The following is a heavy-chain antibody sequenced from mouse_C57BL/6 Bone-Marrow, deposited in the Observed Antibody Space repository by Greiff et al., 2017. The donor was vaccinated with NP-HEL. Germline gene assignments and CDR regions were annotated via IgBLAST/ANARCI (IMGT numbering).Heavy chain of an antibody. Sequence: VQVVESGEGLVKPGGSLKLSCAASGFTFSSYAMSWVRQTPEKRLEWVAYISSGGDYIYYADTVKGRFTISRDNARNTLYLQMSSLKSEDTAMYYCTSFYGSREVYAMDYWGQGTSVTVSS. CDR3: TSFYGSREVYAMDY. CDR1: GFTFSSYA. CDR2: ISSGGDYI. J-gene: IGHJ4*01. D-gene: IGHD1-1*01. V-gene: IGHV5-9-1*02.